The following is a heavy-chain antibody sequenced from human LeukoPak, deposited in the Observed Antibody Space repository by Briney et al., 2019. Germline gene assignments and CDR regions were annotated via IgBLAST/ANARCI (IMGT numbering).Heavy chain of an antibody. V-gene: IGHV3-13*01. J-gene: IGHJ3*02. Sequence: SGGSLRLSCAASGFTFSTYDMHWVRHATGKGLEWVSAIASAGDIYYSDSVRGRFTISRENAKNSLYLQVNSLRVGDTAVYYCTRGGRDGFDIWGQGTMVTVSS. CDR3: TRGGRDGFDI. CDR2: IASAGDI. D-gene: IGHD2-15*01. CDR1: GFTFSTYD.